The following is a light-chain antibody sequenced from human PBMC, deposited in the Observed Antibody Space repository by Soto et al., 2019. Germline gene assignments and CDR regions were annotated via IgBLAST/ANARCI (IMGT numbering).Light chain of an antibody. Sequence: DIQMTQSPSTLSASVGDRVTITCRASQSISIRLAWYQQKPGKAPKLLIYDASSLESGVPSRFSGSGSGTEFTLSISSLQPDDFATYYCQQYNSYSEAFGQGTKVDIK. J-gene: IGKJ1*01. CDR3: QQYNSYSEA. CDR1: QSISIR. CDR2: DAS. V-gene: IGKV1-5*01.